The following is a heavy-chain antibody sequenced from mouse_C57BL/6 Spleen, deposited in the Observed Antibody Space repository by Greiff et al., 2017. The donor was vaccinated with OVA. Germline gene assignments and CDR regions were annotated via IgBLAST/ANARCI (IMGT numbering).Heavy chain of an antibody. J-gene: IGHJ2*01. V-gene: IGHV5-17*01. CDR1: GFTFSDYG. Sequence: DVQLVASWGGLVKPGGSLQLSCAASGFTFSDYGMHWFRQAPEKGLEWVAYISSGSSTIYYADTVKGRFTISRDNAKNTLFLQMTSLRSEDTAMYYCARQGYFDYWGQGTTLTVSS. CDR2: ISSGSSTI. CDR3: ARQGYFDY.